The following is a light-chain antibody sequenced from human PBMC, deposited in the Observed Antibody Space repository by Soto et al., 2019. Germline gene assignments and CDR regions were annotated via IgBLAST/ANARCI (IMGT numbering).Light chain of an antibody. CDR3: KSYAGSNTYV. Sequence: QSALTQPPSAPGSPGQSVTISCTGTKSDIGVYDFVSWYQHHPGKAPRLIIYEVVQRPSGVPDRFSGSKSGNTAPLTVSGLQAADEADYFCKSYAGSNTYVFGRGTKV. CDR1: KSDIGVYDF. J-gene: IGLJ1*01. CDR2: EVV. V-gene: IGLV2-8*01.